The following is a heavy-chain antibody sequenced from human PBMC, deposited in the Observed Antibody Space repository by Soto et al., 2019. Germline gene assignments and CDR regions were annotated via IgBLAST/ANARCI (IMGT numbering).Heavy chain of an antibody. CDR3: ASAAVTGTAGLDF. CDR1: GYTFTDYY. CDR2: IHPNSGGT. D-gene: IGHD6-19*01. J-gene: IGHJ4*02. Sequence: ASVKVSCKASGYTFTDYYMHWVRQSPGQGLEWMGWIHPNSGGTKFPQKFQGRVFMTRDTSISTAYMELSGLTSDDTAVYYCASAAVTGTAGLDFWGQGTQVTVSS. V-gene: IGHV1-2*02.